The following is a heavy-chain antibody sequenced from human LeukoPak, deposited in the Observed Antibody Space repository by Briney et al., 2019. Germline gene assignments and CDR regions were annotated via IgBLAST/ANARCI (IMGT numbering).Heavy chain of an antibody. J-gene: IGHJ4*02. Sequence: YIYYSGSTNYNPSLKSRVTISVGTSKNQFSLKLSSVTAADTAVYYCARHMVRGVISSFDYWGQGTLVTVSS. D-gene: IGHD3-10*01. V-gene: IGHV4-61*07. CDR2: IYYSGST. CDR3: ARHMVRGVISSFDY.